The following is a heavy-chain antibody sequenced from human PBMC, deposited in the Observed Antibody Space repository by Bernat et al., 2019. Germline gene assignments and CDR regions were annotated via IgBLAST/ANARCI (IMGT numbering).Heavy chain of an antibody. Sequence: EVQLLESGGGLVQPGGSLRLSCAASGFTFSSYAMSCVRQAPGKGLEWVSAISGSGGSTYYADSVKRRFTISRDNSKNTLYLQMNSLRAEDTAVYYCAKDRLAARPRFDYWGQGTLVTVSS. D-gene: IGHD6-6*01. J-gene: IGHJ4*02. CDR2: ISGSGGST. CDR1: GFTFSSYA. CDR3: AKDRLAARPRFDY. V-gene: IGHV3-23*01.